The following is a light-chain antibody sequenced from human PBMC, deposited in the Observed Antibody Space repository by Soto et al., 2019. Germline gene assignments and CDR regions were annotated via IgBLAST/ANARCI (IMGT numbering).Light chain of an antibody. V-gene: IGKV1-13*02. CDR2: DVS. Sequence: AIQLTQSPSSLSASVGDRVTITGRASQGISSALAWYQQKPGKAPKLLIYDVSSLETGAPSRFSGSGSGTDFTLTISSLKPEDFATNYCQQFNSYPLTFGGGTRVEIK. J-gene: IGKJ4*01. CDR1: QGISSA. CDR3: QQFNSYPLT.